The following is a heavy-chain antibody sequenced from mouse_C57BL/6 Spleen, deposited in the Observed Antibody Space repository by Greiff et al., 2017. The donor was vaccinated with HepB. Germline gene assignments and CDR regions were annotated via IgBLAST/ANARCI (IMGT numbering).Heavy chain of an antibody. CDR2: IHPNSGST. D-gene: IGHD1-1*01. CDR1: GYTFTSYW. Sequence: QVQLQQPGAELVKPGASVKLSCKASGYTFTSYWMHWVKQRPGQGLEWIGMIHPNSGSTNYNEKFKSKATLTVDKSSSTAYMQLSSLTSEDSAVYYCAEGDGSKDYYAMDYWGQGTSVTVSS. V-gene: IGHV1-64*01. J-gene: IGHJ4*01. CDR3: AEGDGSKDYYAMDY.